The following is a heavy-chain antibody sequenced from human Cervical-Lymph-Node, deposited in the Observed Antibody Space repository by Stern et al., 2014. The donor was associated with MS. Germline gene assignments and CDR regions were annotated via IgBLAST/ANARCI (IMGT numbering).Heavy chain of an antibody. J-gene: IGHJ4*02. Sequence: VQLVESGPGLVKPSETLSLTCTVSGGSTSSYYWSWIRQPPGKGLEWIGYISSSGGTKYNPSLKRRVTISLDTSKNRFSLNLSSVTAADTAVYYCARGYTTSSGRPDYWGQGTLVTVSS. CDR3: ARGYTTSSGRPDY. CDR1: GGSTSSYY. D-gene: IGHD6-6*01. V-gene: IGHV4-59*08. CDR2: ISSSGGT.